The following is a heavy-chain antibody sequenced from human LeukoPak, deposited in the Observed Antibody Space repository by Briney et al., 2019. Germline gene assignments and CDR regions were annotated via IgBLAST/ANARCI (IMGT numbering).Heavy chain of an antibody. D-gene: IGHD2-2*02. Sequence: HAGGSLRLSCAASGFTFSTYWMTWVRQAPGKGLEWVANMKRDGSDLYYAGSVKGRFTISTDNAKNSLYLQMNSLRAEDTAVYYCSRYTEYYFDYWGQGTLVTVSS. V-gene: IGHV3-7*01. CDR3: SRYTEYYFDY. CDR1: GFTFSTYW. J-gene: IGHJ4*02. CDR2: MKRDGSDL.